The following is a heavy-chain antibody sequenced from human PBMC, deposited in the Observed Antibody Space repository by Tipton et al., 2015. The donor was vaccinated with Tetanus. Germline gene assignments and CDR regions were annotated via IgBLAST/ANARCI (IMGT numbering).Heavy chain of an antibody. Sequence: TLSLTCSVSGDSIRSEDYYWGRIRQSPGKGLEWLGYIYYSGSTYNNPSLKSRVSIPLDASKNQFSLSLNSVTAADSATYYCARLTCSSPSCYYYYYYYVDVWGTGTAVAVSS. D-gene: IGHD2-2*01. V-gene: IGHV4-30-4*01. CDR1: GDSIRSEDYY. CDR3: ARLTCSSPSCYYYYYYYVDV. CDR2: IYYSGST. J-gene: IGHJ6*03.